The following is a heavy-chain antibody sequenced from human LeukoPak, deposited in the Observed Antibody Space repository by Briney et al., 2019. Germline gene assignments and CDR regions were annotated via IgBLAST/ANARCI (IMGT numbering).Heavy chain of an antibody. CDR3: ARDLNYYDGSTYYDAFDI. CDR2: IYYTGTF. V-gene: IGHV4-59*11. CDR1: GGSISTHF. Sequence: SETLSLTCTVSGGSISTHFWTWIRQPPGKGLEFIGNIYYTGTFNYNPSLKSRVTMSIDTAKNQFSLNLSSVTAADMAVYYCARDLNYYDGSTYYDAFDIWGQGTLVTVSS. D-gene: IGHD3-22*01. J-gene: IGHJ3*02.